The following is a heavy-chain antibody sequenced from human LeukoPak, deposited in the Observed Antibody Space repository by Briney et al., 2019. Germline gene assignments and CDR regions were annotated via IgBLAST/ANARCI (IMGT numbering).Heavy chain of an antibody. CDR3: ARGVGAVAGPGWFDP. Sequence: PSETLSLTCTVSGGSISSSSYYWGWIRQPPGKGLEWIGSIYYSGSTYYNPSLKSRVTISVDTSKNQFSLKLSSVTAADTAVYYCARGVGAVAGPGWFDPWGQGTLVTVSS. CDR1: GGSISSSSYY. V-gene: IGHV4-39*07. J-gene: IGHJ5*02. D-gene: IGHD6-19*01. CDR2: IYYSGST.